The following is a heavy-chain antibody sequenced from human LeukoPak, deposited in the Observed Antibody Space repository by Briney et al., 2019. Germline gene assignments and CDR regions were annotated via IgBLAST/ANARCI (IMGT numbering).Heavy chain of an antibody. CDR2: IKQDGSEK. Sequence: GGSLRLSCAASGFTFSSYWMSWVRQAPGKGLEWVANIKQDGSEKYYVDSVKGRFTISRDNAKNSLYLQMNSLRAEDTAVYYCARLETRFLEWLSDYYYMDVWGKGTTVTVSS. J-gene: IGHJ6*03. CDR3: ARLETRFLEWLSDYYYMDV. V-gene: IGHV3-7*01. D-gene: IGHD3-3*01. CDR1: GFTFSSYW.